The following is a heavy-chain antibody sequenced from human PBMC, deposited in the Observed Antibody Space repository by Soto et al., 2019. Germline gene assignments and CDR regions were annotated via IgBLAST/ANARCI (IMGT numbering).Heavy chain of an antibody. J-gene: IGHJ6*02. CDR1: GGSFSGYY. D-gene: IGHD5-18*01. CDR2: INHSGST. Sequence: SETLSLTCAVYGGSFSGYYWSWIRQPPGKGLEWIGEINHSGSTNYNPSLKSRVTISVDTSKNQFSLKLSSVTAADTAVYYCARLRGDTANVGYYGMDVWGQGTTVTVSS. V-gene: IGHV4-34*01. CDR3: ARLRGDTANVGYYGMDV.